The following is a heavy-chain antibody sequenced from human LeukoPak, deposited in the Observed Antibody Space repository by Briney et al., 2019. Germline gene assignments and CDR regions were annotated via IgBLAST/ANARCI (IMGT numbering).Heavy chain of an antibody. V-gene: IGHV3-21*01. CDR1: GFTFSSYA. Sequence: GGSLRLSCAASGFTFSSYAMHGVRQAPGKGLEWVSSISSSSSYIYYADSVKGRFTISRDNAKNSLYLQMNSLRAEDTAVYYCARDQGAITMIVVAEGYYFDYWGQGTLVTVSS. J-gene: IGHJ4*02. D-gene: IGHD3-22*01. CDR3: ARDQGAITMIVVAEGYYFDY. CDR2: ISSSSSYI.